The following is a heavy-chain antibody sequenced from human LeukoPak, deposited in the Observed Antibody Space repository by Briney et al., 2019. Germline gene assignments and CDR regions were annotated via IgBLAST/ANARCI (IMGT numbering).Heavy chain of an antibody. CDR2: MSFDGSNK. D-gene: IGHD6-13*01. CDR3: ARDPRRSSQTGYFDY. J-gene: IGHJ4*02. Sequence: GGSLRLSCAASGFTFSTYAMHWVRQAPGKGLEWVAVMSFDGSNKYYADSVKGRFTISRDNSENTLYLQMNSLRAEDTALYYCARDPRRSSQTGYFDYWGEGTLVTVSS. CDR1: GFTFSTYA. V-gene: IGHV3-30*04.